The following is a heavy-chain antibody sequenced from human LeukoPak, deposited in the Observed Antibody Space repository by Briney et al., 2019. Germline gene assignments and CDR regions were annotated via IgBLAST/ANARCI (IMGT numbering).Heavy chain of an antibody. Sequence: SETLSLTCAVSRYSISSGYYWGWIRQPPGKGLEWIGSIYHSGSTYYNPSLKSRVTISVDTSKNQFSLKLSSVTAADTAVYYCAGTSIPHDYGDYGFRIWGQGTLVTVSS. CDR1: RYSISSGYY. CDR2: IYHSGST. CDR3: AGTSIPHDYGDYGFRI. J-gene: IGHJ4*02. V-gene: IGHV4-38-2*01. D-gene: IGHD4-17*01.